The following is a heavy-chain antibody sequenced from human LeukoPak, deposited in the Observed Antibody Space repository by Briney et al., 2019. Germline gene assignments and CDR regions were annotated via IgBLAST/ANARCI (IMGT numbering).Heavy chain of an antibody. J-gene: IGHJ4*02. D-gene: IGHD2-2*01. CDR2: IYYSGST. V-gene: IGHV4-59*08. Sequence: SETLSLTCTVSGGSISSYYWSWIRQPPGKGLEWIGYIYYSGSTNYNPSLKSRVTISVDTSKNQFSLKLSSVTAADTAVYYCARRNYADCSSTSCYTEYSFDYWGQGTLVTVSS. CDR3: ARRNYADCSSTSCYTEYSFDY. CDR1: GGSISSYY.